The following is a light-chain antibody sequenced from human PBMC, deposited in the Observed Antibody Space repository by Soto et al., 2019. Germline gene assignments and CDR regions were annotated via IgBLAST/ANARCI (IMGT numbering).Light chain of an antibody. CDR2: RNN. Sequence: QPVLTQPPSASGTPGQRVTISCSGSSSNIGNNDVYWYQQLPATAPKLLIYRNNQGPSGVPDRLSGSKSGTSASLAISGLRSEDEADYFCASWDDSLSGYVFGTGTKVTVL. V-gene: IGLV1-47*01. J-gene: IGLJ1*01. CDR3: ASWDDSLSGYV. CDR1: SSNIGNND.